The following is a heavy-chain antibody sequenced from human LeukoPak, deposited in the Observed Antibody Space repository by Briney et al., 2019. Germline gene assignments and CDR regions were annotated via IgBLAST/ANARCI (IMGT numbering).Heavy chain of an antibody. V-gene: IGHV1-69*04. J-gene: IGHJ4*02. CDR2: IIPILGIA. CDR3: ARRNYDHIWGNYGSLYYFDY. D-gene: IGHD3-16*01. CDR1: GGTFSSYA. Sequence: ASVKVSCKASGGTFSSYAISWVRQAPGQGLEWMGRIIPILGIANYAQKFQGGVTMTTDTSTSTAYMELRSLRSDDTAVYYCARRNYDHIWGNYGSLYYFDYWGQGTLVTVSS.